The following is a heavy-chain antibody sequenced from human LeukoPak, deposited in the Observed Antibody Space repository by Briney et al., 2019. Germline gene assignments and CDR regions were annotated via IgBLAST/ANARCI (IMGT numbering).Heavy chain of an antibody. CDR2: IIPIFGTA. V-gene: IGHV1-69*06. D-gene: IGHD3-16*01. CDR3: ARIGSGGPEEDV. J-gene: IGHJ6*04. Sequence: SLKVSCKTSGGTFSSYAISWVRQAPGQGLEWMGGIIPIFGTANYAQKFQGRVTITADKSTSTAYMELSSLRSEDTAVYYCARIGSGGPEEDVWGKGTTVTVSS. CDR1: GGTFSSYA.